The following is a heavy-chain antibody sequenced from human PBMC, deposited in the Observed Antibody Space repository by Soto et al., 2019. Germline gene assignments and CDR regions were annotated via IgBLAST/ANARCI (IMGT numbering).Heavy chain of an antibody. D-gene: IGHD3-22*01. V-gene: IGHV5-51*01. J-gene: IGHJ3*02. Sequence: GESLKISCKGSGYSFTSYWIGWVRQMPGKGLEWIGIIYPGDSDTRYSPSFQGQVTISADKSISTAYLQWSSLKASDTAMYYCARQVYYYDSSGYYPSAFDIWGQGTMVTVSS. CDR3: ARQVYYYDSSGYYPSAFDI. CDR2: IYPGDSDT. CDR1: GYSFTSYW.